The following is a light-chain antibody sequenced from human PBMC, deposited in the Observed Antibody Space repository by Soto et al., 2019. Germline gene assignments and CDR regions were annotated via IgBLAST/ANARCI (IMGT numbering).Light chain of an antibody. CDR1: QSVSH. CDR2: AAS. Sequence: EIVLTQSPGTLSLSPGATATLSCRASQSVSHLAWYQQKPGQAPRLLVYAASSRATGIPDRFSGSGSGTDFTLTISRLEPEDFAVYYWQQYGGSPLYTVGQGTRVDIK. CDR3: QQYGGSPLYT. J-gene: IGKJ2*01. V-gene: IGKV3-20*01.